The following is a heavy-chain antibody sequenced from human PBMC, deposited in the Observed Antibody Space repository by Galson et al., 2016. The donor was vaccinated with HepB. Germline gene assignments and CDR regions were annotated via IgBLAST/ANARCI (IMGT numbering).Heavy chain of an antibody. CDR1: GFTVSNNY. Sequence: SLRLSCAASGFTVSNNYLRWVRQAPGKGLEWVSLIYSSGSTYYADSVKGRFTISRDTSMNTLFLQMNNLRVEDTAVYYCVRWPDYWGRGTLVTVSS. CDR3: VRWPDY. V-gene: IGHV3-53*01. CDR2: IYSSGST. J-gene: IGHJ4*02.